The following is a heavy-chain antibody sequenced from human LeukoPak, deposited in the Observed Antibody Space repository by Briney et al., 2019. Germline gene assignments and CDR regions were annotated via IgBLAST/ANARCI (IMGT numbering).Heavy chain of an antibody. CDR3: ARAGRRYCSSTSCHNWFDP. J-gene: IGHJ5*02. V-gene: IGHV4-39*07. D-gene: IGHD2-2*01. CDR1: GGSIITSSYY. CDR2: VYYSGTT. Sequence: SETLSLTCTVSGGSIITSSYYWDWVRQPPGKGLEWIGSVYYSGTTYYNPPLKSRVTISVDTSKNQFSLKLSSVTAADTAVYYCARAGRRYCSSTSCHNWFDPWGQGTLVTVSS.